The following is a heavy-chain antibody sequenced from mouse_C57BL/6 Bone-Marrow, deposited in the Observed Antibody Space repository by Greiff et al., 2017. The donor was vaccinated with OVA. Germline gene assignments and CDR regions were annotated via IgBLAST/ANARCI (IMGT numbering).Heavy chain of an antibody. CDR3: ARQETGTSFDY. CDR1: GFTFSDYY. V-gene: IGHV5-12*01. J-gene: IGHJ2*01. D-gene: IGHD4-1*01. CDR2: ISNGGGST. Sequence: EVKLMESGGGLVQPGGSLKLSCAASGFTFSDYYMYWVRQTPEKRLEWVAYISNGGGSTYYPDTVKGRFTISRDNAKNTLYLQMSRLKSEDTAMYYCARQETGTSFDYWGQGTTLTVSS.